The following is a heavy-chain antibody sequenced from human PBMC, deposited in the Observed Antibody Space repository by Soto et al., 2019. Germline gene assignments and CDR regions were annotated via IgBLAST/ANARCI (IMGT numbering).Heavy chain of an antibody. J-gene: IGHJ3*02. V-gene: IGHV1-18*04. CDR3: ASGITGTKSDDAFYI. CDR1: GYTFTSYG. Sequence: ASVKISCKASGYTFTSYGISWVRQAPGQGLEWMGWISAYNGNTNYAQKLQGRVTMTTDTSTSTAYMELRSLRSDDTAVYYCASGITGTKSDDAFYIWGQGTMVT. CDR2: ISAYNGNT. D-gene: IGHD1-7*01.